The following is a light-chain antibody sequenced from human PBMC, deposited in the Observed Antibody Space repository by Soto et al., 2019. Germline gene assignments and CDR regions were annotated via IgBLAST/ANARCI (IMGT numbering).Light chain of an antibody. CDR3: QQSYSSRT. J-gene: IGKJ1*01. CDR2: AAS. Sequence: DIQMTQSPSSLSASLGARVIITCRAILAIVTSLNWYQQHPGKGPKILIYAASTLQRGVPSRFSGSGSGTDFNLTISSLQPEDYATYYCQQSYSSRTFGQGTTVEIK. CDR1: LAIVTS. V-gene: IGKV1-39*01.